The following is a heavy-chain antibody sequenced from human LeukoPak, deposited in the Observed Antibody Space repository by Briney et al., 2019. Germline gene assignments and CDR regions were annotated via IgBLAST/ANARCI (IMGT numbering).Heavy chain of an antibody. D-gene: IGHD3-9*01. J-gene: IGHJ3*02. CDR2: IDDSGST. V-gene: IGHV4-39*07. CDR1: AASIGSTSYD. Sequence: ASESLSLTCTVAAASIGSTSYDSGWIREPPGKGLEWIGSIDDSGSTYYHPSLESRVTISVDTSKNQFSLKRSYVTAADTAVYYCARAHRLRLDPYDILTGYPGAFAIWGQGTMVTVSS. CDR3: ARAHRLRLDPYDILTGYPGAFAI.